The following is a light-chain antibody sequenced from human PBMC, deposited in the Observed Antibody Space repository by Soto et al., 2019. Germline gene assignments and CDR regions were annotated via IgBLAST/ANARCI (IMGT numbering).Light chain of an antibody. CDR3: QQYNNWAPRYT. CDR2: GAS. Sequence: EIVMTQSPATLSVSPGERATLSCRASQSVSSNLAWYQQKPGQAPRLLIYGASTRATGIPARFSGSGSGTEFTLTISSLQSEEFAVYYSQQYNNWAPRYTFGQGNKLEIK. V-gene: IGKV3-15*01. J-gene: IGKJ2*01. CDR1: QSVSSN.